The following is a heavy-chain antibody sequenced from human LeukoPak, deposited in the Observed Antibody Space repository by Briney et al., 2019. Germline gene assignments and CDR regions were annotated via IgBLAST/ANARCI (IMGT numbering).Heavy chain of an antibody. Sequence: GGSLRLSCAASGFTLSSYWMTWVRQAPGKGLEWVAKIKPDGSKEYYVDSVKGRFTISRDNSKNTLYLQMNSLRAEDTAVYYCARVLLDYGDSPLDYWGQGTLVTVSS. CDR1: GFTLSSYW. CDR3: ARVLLDYGDSPLDY. J-gene: IGHJ4*02. V-gene: IGHV3-7*03. CDR2: IKPDGSKE. D-gene: IGHD4-17*01.